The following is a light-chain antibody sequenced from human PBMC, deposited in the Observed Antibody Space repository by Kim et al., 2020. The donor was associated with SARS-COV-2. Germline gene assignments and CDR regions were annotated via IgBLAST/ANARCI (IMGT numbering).Light chain of an antibody. CDR3: CSYAGSYTNYV. J-gene: IGLJ1*01. V-gene: IGLV2-11*01. Sequence: LTQPRSVSGSPGQSVTISCTGTSSDVGGYNYVSWYQHHPGKVPKLMIYDVSKRPSGVPDRFSGSKSGNTASLTISGLQAEDEADYYCCSYAGSYTNYVFGTGTKVTVL. CDR2: DVS. CDR1: SSDVGGYNY.